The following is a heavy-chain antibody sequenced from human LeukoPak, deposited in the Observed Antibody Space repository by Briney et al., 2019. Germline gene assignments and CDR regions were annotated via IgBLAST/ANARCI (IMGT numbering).Heavy chain of an antibody. CDR3: ARHIYYGSGIPSPFFDY. D-gene: IGHD3-10*01. Sequence: GESLKISCKGSGYSFASYWIGWVRQMPGKGLEWMGIIYPGDSDTRYSPSFQGQVTISADKSISTAYLQWSSLKASDTAMYYCARHIYYGSGIPSPFFDYWGQGTLVTVSS. CDR1: GYSFASYW. V-gene: IGHV5-51*01. J-gene: IGHJ4*02. CDR2: IYPGDSDT.